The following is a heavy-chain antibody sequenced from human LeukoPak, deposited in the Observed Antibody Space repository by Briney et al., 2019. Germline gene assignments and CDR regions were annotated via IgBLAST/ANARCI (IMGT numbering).Heavy chain of an antibody. CDR3: ARGHNYDYVWGSYRYKVDWFDP. J-gene: IGHJ5*02. D-gene: IGHD3-16*02. CDR2: IYYSGST. Sequence: SETLSLTCTVSGGSISSGGYFWSWIRQRPGKGLEWIGYIYYSGSTYYNPSLKSRVTISVDTSKNQFSLKLSSVTAADTAVYYCARGHNYDYVWGSYRYKVDWFDPWGQGTLVTVSS. CDR1: GGSISSGGYF. V-gene: IGHV4-31*03.